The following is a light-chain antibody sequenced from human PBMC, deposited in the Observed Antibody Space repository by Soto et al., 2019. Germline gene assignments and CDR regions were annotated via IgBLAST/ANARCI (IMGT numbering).Light chain of an antibody. CDR2: AAS. CDR1: QGISSY. J-gene: IGKJ4*01. CDR3: QQINSYPRT. Sequence: DIQLTQSPSFLSASVGDRVTITCRASQGISSYLAWYQQKPGKAPKFLIYAASILQSGVPSRFSGSGSGTEFTLTISSLQHEDFATYYCQQINSYPRTFGGGTKVDIK. V-gene: IGKV1-9*01.